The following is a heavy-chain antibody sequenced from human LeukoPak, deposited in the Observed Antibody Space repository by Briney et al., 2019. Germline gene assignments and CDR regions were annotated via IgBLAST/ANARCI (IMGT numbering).Heavy chain of an antibody. J-gene: IGHJ4*02. CDR2: IYYSGST. Sequence: SETLSLTCTVSGGSISNYYWTWIRQPPGKGLEWIGYIYYSGSTDYNPSLKSRVTMSVDTSKNQFSLKLSSVTAADTAVYYCAREGVTKYYFDYWGQGTLVTVSS. D-gene: IGHD4-11*01. V-gene: IGHV4-59*01. CDR3: AREGVTKYYFDY. CDR1: GGSISNYY.